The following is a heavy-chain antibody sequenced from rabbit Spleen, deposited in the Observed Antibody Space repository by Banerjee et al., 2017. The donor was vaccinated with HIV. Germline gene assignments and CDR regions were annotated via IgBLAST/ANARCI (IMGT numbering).Heavy chain of an antibody. J-gene: IGHJ6*01. CDR3: ARDTGTSFSSYGMDL. D-gene: IGHD7-1*01. CDR1: GFDFSNYNF. V-gene: IGHV1S40*01. Sequence: LMEYGGDLVQPGASLTLTCTASGFDFSNYNFMCWVRQAPGKGLEWISCIAGDSSGFTYSATWAKGRFTCSKTSSTTVTLQMTSLTVADTATYFCARDTGTSFSSYGMDLWGPGTLVTVS. CDR2: IAGDSSGFT.